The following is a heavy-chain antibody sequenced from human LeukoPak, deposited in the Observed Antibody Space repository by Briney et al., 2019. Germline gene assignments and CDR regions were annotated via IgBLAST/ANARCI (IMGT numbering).Heavy chain of an antibody. CDR2: ICPRDSNS. J-gene: IGHJ3*02. CDR1: GYSFTTYW. V-gene: IGHV5-51*01. CDR3: ARLFGYSSSSYYKPARGVEALDI. D-gene: IGHD3-22*01. Sequence: PGESLKISCKVSGYSFTTYWIGWVRQMPGKGLEWMGIICPRDSNSRYSPSFQGQVTMSVDKSISTAYLQWSSLKASDTAMYYCARLFGYSSSSYYKPARGVEALDIWGQGTMVTVSS.